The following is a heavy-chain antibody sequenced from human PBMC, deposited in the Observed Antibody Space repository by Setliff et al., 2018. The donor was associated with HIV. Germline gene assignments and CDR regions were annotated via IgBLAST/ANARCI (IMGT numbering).Heavy chain of an antibody. CDR1: GVSITTDGYF. J-gene: IGHJ4*02. CDR3: AGGRYFRDISDSRFDF. D-gene: IGHD2-21*02. Sequence: SETLSLTCSVSGVSITTDGYFWSWIRHYPGKGLEWIGYMYHTGNTYSNPSLASRLVMSLDPSKNQFSLKLNSLTAADTAMFYCAGGRYFRDISDSRFDFWGQGMLVTVSS. V-gene: IGHV4-31*03. CDR2: MYHTGNT.